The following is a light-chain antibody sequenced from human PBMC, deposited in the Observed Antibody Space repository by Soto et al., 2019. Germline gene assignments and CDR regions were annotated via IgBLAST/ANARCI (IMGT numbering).Light chain of an antibody. CDR1: TSDVGGYNF. Sequence: QSALTQPATVSGSPGQSITISCTGTTSDVGGYNFVSCYQLHPGKAPKLMIFEVSNRPSGVSNRFSGSKSGNTASLTISGLQAEDEADYYCSSYTSSGTRVFGTGTKLTVL. J-gene: IGLJ1*01. V-gene: IGLV2-14*01. CDR3: SSYTSSGTRV. CDR2: EVS.